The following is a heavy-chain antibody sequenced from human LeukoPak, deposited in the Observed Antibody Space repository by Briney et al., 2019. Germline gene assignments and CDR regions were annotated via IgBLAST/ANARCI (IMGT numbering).Heavy chain of an antibody. CDR2: ISSSSSTI. J-gene: IGHJ4*02. V-gene: IGHV3-48*01. D-gene: IGHD3-3*01. Sequence: GGSLRLSCAASGFTFSSYSMNWVRQAPGKGLEWVSYISSSSSTIYYADSVTGRFNINRDNDKNSLNLQMNSLRAENTAVYYCAREIKGEWLVDYWGQGTLVTVSS. CDR1: GFTFSSYS. CDR3: AREIKGEWLVDY.